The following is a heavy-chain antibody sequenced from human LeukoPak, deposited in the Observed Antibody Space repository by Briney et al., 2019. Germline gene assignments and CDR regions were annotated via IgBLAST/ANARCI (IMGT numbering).Heavy chain of an antibody. J-gene: IGHJ4*02. V-gene: IGHV1-8*01. CDR1: GYTFTSYD. CDR2: MNSNSGNT. Sequence: ASVKVSCKASGYTFTSYDINWVRQATGQGLEWMGWMNSNSGNTGYAQKFQGRVTMTRNTSISTAYMELSSLRSEDTAVYYCASFLDYYGSGSYHFDYWGQGTLVTVSS. D-gene: IGHD3-10*01. CDR3: ASFLDYYGSGSYHFDY.